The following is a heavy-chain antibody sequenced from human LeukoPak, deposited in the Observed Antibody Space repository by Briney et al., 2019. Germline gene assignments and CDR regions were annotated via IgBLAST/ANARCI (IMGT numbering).Heavy chain of an antibody. D-gene: IGHD3-10*01. CDR3: ARGPGSGSYFAWFDT. J-gene: IGHJ5*02. Sequence: PSGTLSLTCAVYSGSSNGYYWSWIRQPPGKGLEWIGEINQSGSTKYNPSLESRVTISVDTSKNQFSLKLSSMTAADTAVYYCARGPGSGSYFAWFDTWGQGALVTVSS. CDR2: INQSGST. CDR1: SGSSNGYY. V-gene: IGHV4-34*01.